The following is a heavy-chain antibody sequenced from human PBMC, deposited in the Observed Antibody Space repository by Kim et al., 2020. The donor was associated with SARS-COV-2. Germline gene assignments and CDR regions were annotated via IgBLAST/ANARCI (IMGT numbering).Heavy chain of an antibody. D-gene: IGHD4-17*01. Sequence: SETLSLTCTVSGGSISSGGYYWSWIRQNPGKGLEWIGYIYYSGSTYYNPSLKSRVTISVDTSKNQFSLKLSSVTAADTAVYYCARTVTRGTWYFDYWGQGTLVTVSS. CDR3: ARTVTRGTWYFDY. V-gene: IGHV4-31*03. CDR1: GGSISSGGYY. CDR2: IYYSGST. J-gene: IGHJ4*02.